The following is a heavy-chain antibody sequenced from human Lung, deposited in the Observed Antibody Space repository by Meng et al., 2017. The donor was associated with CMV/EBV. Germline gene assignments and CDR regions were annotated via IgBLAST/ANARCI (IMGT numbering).Heavy chain of an antibody. CDR2: IYYSGST. CDR3: AREEGIGGFDP. J-gene: IGHJ5*02. Sequence: HGHLLESGPGLVKPSETLSLTCTVSGGSITSYYWSWIRQPPGKGLEWIGYIYYSGSTNYNPSLKSRVTISVDTSKNQFSLKLSSVTAADTAVYYCAREEGIGGFDPWGQGTLVTVSS. D-gene: IGHD3-10*01. V-gene: IGHV4-59*01. CDR1: GGSITSYY.